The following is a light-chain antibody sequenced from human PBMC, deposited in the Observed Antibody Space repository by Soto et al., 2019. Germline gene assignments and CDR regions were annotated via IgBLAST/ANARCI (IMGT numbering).Light chain of an antibody. Sequence: QSALTQPVSVSGSPGQSITISCTGTSSDVGDYNYVSWYQQHPGKAPKLMIYDVTNRPSGVSNRFSGSKSGNTASLTISGLQAEDEADYYCSSYRSSSTLSVFGTGTKLTVL. J-gene: IGLJ1*01. CDR2: DVT. CDR1: SSDVGDYNY. CDR3: SSYRSSSTLSV. V-gene: IGLV2-14*01.